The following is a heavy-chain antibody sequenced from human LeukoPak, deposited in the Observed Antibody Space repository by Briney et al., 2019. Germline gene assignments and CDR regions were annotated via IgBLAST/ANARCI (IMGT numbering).Heavy chain of an antibody. J-gene: IGHJ4*02. CDR3: ARGNYGGSPVDY. Sequence: SEPLSLTCIVSGGSISSYYWSWLRQPPGKGLEWIGYIYYSGRANYHPSLKSRVTISVDTSKNQLSLKLSSVTAADTAVYYCARGNYGGSPVDYWGQGTLVTVSS. CDR2: IYYSGRA. V-gene: IGHV4-59*01. D-gene: IGHD4-23*01. CDR1: GGSISSYY.